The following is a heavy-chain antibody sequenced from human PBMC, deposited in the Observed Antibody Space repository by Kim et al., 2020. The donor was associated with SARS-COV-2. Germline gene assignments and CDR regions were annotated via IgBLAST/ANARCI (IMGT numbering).Heavy chain of an antibody. CDR3: ANFES. Sequence: SDGSNKYYADSVKGRFTISRDNSKNMLYLQMNSLRAEDTAVYYCANFESWGQGTLVTVSS. J-gene: IGHJ4*02. CDR2: SDGSNK. V-gene: IGHV3-33*06.